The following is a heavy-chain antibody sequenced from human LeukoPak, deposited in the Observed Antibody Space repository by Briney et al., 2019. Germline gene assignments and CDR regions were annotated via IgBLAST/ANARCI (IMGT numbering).Heavy chain of an antibody. CDR1: GGTFSNYA. D-gene: IGHD3-22*01. CDR2: INPSGGST. Sequence: ASVKVSCKASGGTFSNYAISWVRQAPGQGLEWMGIINPSGGSTSYAQKFQGRVTMTRDTSTSTVYMELSSLRSEDTAVYYCARDNYDSSGYTDYWGQGTLVTVSP. V-gene: IGHV1-46*01. J-gene: IGHJ4*02. CDR3: ARDNYDSSGYTDY.